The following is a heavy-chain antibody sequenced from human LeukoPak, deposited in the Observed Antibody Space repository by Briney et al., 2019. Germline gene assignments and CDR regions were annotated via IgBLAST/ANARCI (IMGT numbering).Heavy chain of an antibody. CDR3: ARGQGLSGSYLYYYYYYGMGV. CDR2: IYYSGST. CDR1: GGSISSGGYY. J-gene: IGHJ6*02. Sequence: SETLSLTCTVSGGSISSGGYYWSWIRQHPGKGLEWIGYIYYSGSTYYNPSLKSRVTISVDTSKNQFSLKLSSVTAADTAVYYCARGQGLSGSYLYYYYYYGMGVWGQGTTVTVSS. D-gene: IGHD1-26*01. V-gene: IGHV4-31*03.